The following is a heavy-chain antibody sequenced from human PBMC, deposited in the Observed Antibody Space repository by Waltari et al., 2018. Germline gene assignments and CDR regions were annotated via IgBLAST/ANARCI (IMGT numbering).Heavy chain of an antibody. V-gene: IGHV1-69*05. CDR3: ARTVTGGYYFDY. CDR1: GGTFSSYA. Sequence: QVQLVQSGAEVKNPGSSVKVSCQASGGTFSSYAIRWVRQAPGQGLEWMGGIIPIFGTANYAQKFQGRVTITTDESTSTAYMELSSLRSEDTAVYYCARTVTGGYYFDYWGQGTLVTVSS. CDR2: IIPIFGTA. J-gene: IGHJ4*02. D-gene: IGHD6-19*01.